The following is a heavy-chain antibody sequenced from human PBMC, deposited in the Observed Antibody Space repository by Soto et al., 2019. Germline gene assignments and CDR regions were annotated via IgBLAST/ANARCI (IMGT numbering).Heavy chain of an antibody. CDR3: ARVTTRNFAP. V-gene: IGHV1-46*03. CDR2: INPSGGST. Sequence: QVQLVQSGAEVKKPGASVKVSCKASGYTFTSYYMHWVRQAPGQGLEWMGIINPSGGSTSYAQKYRGRVTMTRDASTSPVYRALCSLRSEDTAVYYCARVTTRNFAPWCQRTMVTFSA. J-gene: IGHJ5*02. CDR1: GYTFTSYY. D-gene: IGHD1-26*01.